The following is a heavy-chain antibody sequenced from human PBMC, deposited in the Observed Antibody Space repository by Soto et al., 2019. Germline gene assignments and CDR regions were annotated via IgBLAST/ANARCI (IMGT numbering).Heavy chain of an antibody. CDR1: GYTFTAYH. CDR2: INPKFGDT. J-gene: IGHJ6*02. V-gene: IGHV1-2*02. Sequence: QVQLVQSGAEVKEPGDSVRVSCEASGYTFTAYHIHWVRQAPGQGLEWMGWINPKFGDTTYEQDFQGKGSMTRDMSISTVYMELSRLTSDDTAIYYCARNMDYYYGRGSGNGHGVWGQGTTVTVFS. CDR3: ARNMDYYYGRGSGNGHGV. D-gene: IGHD3-10*02.